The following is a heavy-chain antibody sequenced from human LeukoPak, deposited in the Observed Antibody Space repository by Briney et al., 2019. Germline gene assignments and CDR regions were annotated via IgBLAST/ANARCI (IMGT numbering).Heavy chain of an antibody. Sequence: SETLSLTCTVSGGSISSSSYYWGWIRQPPGKGLEWIGSIYYSGSTYYNPSLKSRVTISVDTSKNQFSLKLSSVTAADTAVYYCARESGYCGGDCYPNYFDYWGQGTLVTVSS. CDR3: ARESGYCGGDCYPNYFDY. D-gene: IGHD2-21*02. CDR1: GGSISSSSYY. J-gene: IGHJ4*02. V-gene: IGHV4-39*07. CDR2: IYYSGST.